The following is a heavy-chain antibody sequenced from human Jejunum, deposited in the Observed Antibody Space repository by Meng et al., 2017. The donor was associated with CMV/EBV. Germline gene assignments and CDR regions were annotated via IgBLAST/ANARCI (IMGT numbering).Heavy chain of an antibody. J-gene: IGHJ6*02. CDR1: RDSTIHSH. CDR2: IYSGAST. Sequence: LEEAGPGLTHASVPVSLLCPLSRDSTIHSHWPWLRQPAGKALEWVGRIYSGASTNYNPSLKGRVTMSVDTSKNQISLRLTSVTAADTAMYFCAKGQSTDLGYYYDIDVWGHGTLVTVSS. D-gene: IGHD5/OR15-5a*01. CDR3: AKGQSTDLGYYYDIDV. V-gene: IGHV4-4*07.